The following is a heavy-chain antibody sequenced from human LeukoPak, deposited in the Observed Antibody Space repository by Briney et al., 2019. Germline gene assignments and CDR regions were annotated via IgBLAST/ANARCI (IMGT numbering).Heavy chain of an antibody. CDR2: IKGRTYSETA. V-gene: IGHV3-15*01. D-gene: IGHD5-24*01. J-gene: IGHJ4*02. CDR3: AWMATVLSVDV. CDR1: GLTFRDAW. Sequence: PGGSLRLSCVVSGLTFRDAWISWVRQAPGKGREWIGRIKGRTYSETADFAAPVKGRFTLSRDDSKNTVYLQMNSLNTEDTAMYFCAWMATVLSVDVWGQGTLVTVSS.